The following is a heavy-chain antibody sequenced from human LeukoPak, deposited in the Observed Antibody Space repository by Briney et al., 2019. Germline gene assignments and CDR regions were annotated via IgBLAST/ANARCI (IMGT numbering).Heavy chain of an antibody. D-gene: IGHD3-9*01. CDR3: AREGRYFDWQYNWFDP. CDR1: GFTFSSYA. J-gene: IGHJ5*02. V-gene: IGHV3-7*01. Sequence: PGGSLRLSCAASGFTFSSYAMSWVRQAPGKGLEWVANIKQDGSEKYYVDSVKGRFTISRDNAKNSLYLQMNSLRAEDTAVYYCAREGRYFDWQYNWFDPWGQGTLVTVSS. CDR2: IKQDGSEK.